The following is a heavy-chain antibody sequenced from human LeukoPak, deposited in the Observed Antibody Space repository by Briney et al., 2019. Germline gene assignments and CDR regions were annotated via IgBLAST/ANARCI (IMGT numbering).Heavy chain of an antibody. CDR2: IYYSGST. J-gene: IGHJ4*02. CDR1: GGSISRYY. Sequence: SETLSLTCTVSGGSISRYYWSWIRQPPGKGLEWIGYIYYSGSTNYNSSLKSRVTISVDTSKNQFSLKLSSVTAADTALYFCARLRMVLGVIEIYYFDYWGQGALVTVSS. CDR3: ARLRMVLGVIEIYYFDY. D-gene: IGHD3-10*01. V-gene: IGHV4-59*01.